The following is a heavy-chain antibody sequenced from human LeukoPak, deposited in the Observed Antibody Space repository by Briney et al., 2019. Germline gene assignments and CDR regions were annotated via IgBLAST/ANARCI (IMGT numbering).Heavy chain of an antibody. J-gene: IGHJ4*02. D-gene: IGHD3-10*01. CDR2: IYSGGST. V-gene: IGHV3-66*02. CDR1: GFTVSSNY. CDR3: ARAGTWVRGVFDY. Sequence: PGGSLRLSCAASGFTVSSNYMGWVRQAPGKGLEWVSVIYSGGSTYYADSVKGRFTISRDNSKNTLYLQMNSLRAEDTAVYYCARAGTWVRGVFDYWGQGTLVTVSS.